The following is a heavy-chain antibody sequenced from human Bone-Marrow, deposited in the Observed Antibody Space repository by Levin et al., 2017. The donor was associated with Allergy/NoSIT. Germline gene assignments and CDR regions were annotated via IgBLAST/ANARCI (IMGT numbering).Heavy chain of an antibody. J-gene: IGHJ4*02. CDR2: ISSSSSYI. D-gene: IGHD3-3*01. V-gene: IGHV3-21*01. Sequence: TGGSLRLSCAASGFTFSSYSMNWVRQAPGKGLEWVSSISSSSSYIYYADSVKGRFTISRDNAKNSLYLQMNSLRAEDTAVYYGARAYFPYYEFGYPEGYWGQGTLVTVSS. CDR3: ARAYFPYYEFGYPEGY. CDR1: GFTFSSYS.